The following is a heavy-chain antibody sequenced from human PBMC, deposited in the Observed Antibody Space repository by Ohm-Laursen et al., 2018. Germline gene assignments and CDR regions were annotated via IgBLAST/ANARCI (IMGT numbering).Heavy chain of an antibody. Sequence: ASVKVSCKASGYTFTGYGISWVRQAPGQGLEWMGWISAYNGNTNFAQKLQGRVTMTTDTSTSTAYMDVRGLRSDDTAVYYCARGDTYGFDYWGQGTLVTVSS. CDR1: GYTFTGYG. V-gene: IGHV1-18*01. CDR3: ARGDTYGFDY. D-gene: IGHD3-10*01. CDR2: ISAYNGNT. J-gene: IGHJ4*02.